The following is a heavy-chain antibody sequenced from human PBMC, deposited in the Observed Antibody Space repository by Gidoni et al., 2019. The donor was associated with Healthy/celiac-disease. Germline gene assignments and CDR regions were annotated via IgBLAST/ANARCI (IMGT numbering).Heavy chain of an antibody. Sequence: EVQLVESGGGLVQPGRSLRLSCAASGFTFDDHAMPWVRQAPGKVLEWVSCISWDSGSIGYGDSVKGRFTISRDNAKNSLYLQMTSLRAEDTDWYYCAKDQGSGYYLIHDAFDIWGQGTMVTVSS. CDR3: AKDQGSGYYLIHDAFDI. CDR1: GFTFDDHA. CDR2: ISWDSGSI. J-gene: IGHJ3*02. V-gene: IGHV3-9*01. D-gene: IGHD3-22*01.